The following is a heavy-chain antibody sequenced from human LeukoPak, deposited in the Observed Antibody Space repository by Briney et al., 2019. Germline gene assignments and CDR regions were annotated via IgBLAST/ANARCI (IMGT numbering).Heavy chain of an antibody. V-gene: IGHV2-5*02. Sequence: SGPTLVKPTQTLTLTCTFSGFSLSTSGVGVGWIRQPPGKALEWLALIYWDDDKRYSPSLKSRLTITKDTSKNQVVLTMTNMDPVDTATYYCAHRLGELSLRNWFGPWGQGTLVTVSS. CDR3: AHRLGELSLRNWFGP. D-gene: IGHD3-16*02. CDR1: GFSLSTSGVG. CDR2: IYWDDDK. J-gene: IGHJ5*02.